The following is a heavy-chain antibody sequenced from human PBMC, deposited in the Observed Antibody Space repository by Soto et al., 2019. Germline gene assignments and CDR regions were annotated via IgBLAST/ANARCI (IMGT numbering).Heavy chain of an antibody. Sequence: QVQLVQSGAEVKKPGASVKVSCKASGYTFTSYAMHWVRQAPGQRLEWMGGIIPVFDTVYYAQKFQGRVTITADESTNTAYMELSSLRSEDTAMYYCARGGSGYVWFNEFWGQGTLVTVSS. D-gene: IGHD3-22*01. CDR2: IIPVFDTV. V-gene: IGHV1-69*13. J-gene: IGHJ4*02. CDR3: ARGGSGYVWFNEF. CDR1: GYTFTSYA.